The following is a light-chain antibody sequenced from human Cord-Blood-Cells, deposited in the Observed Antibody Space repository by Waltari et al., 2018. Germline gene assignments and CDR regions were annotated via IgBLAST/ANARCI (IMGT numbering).Light chain of an antibody. CDR2: EVS. V-gene: IGLV2-8*01. CDR1: SSHVGGYNY. CDR3: SSYAGSNIWV. J-gene: IGLJ3*02. Sequence: QSALTQPPSASGSPGQSVSISFTGNSSHVGGYNYVSWYQQNPVKAPKLLIYEVSKRPSGVPNGFSCSKSGNTASLTVAGLQAEDEADYYCSSYAGSNIWVFGGGTKLTVL.